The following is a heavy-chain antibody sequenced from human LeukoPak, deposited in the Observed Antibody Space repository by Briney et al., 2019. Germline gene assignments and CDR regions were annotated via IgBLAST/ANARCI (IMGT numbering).Heavy chain of an antibody. CDR3: ARHSQLWFGELRYYFDY. V-gene: IGHV4-34*01. CDR2: INHSGST. Sequence: SSETLSLTCAVYGGSFSGYYWSWIRQPPGKGLEWIGEINHSGSTNYNPSLKSRVTISVDTSKNQFSPKLSSVTAADTAVYYCARHSQLWFGELRYYFDYWGQGTLVTVSS. CDR1: GGSFSGYY. J-gene: IGHJ4*02. D-gene: IGHD3-10*01.